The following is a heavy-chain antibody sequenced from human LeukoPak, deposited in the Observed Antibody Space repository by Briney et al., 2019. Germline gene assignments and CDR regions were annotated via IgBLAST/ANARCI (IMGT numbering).Heavy chain of an antibody. J-gene: IGHJ4*02. D-gene: IGHD2-15*01. CDR2: ISNNGGYT. Sequence: GGSLRLSCAASGFTFSSSAMSWVRQAPEKGLEWVSAISNNGGYTYYADSVQGRFTISRDNSKSTLCLQMNSLRAEDTTVYYCAKQLGYCSDGSCYFPYWGQGTLVTVSS. V-gene: IGHV3-23*01. CDR1: GFTFSSSA. CDR3: AKQLGYCSDGSCYFPY.